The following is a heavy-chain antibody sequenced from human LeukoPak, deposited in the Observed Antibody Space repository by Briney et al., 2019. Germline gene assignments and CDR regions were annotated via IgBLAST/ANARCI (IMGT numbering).Heavy chain of an antibody. J-gene: IGHJ3*02. V-gene: IGHV5-51*01. CDR3: GRIPAAGSLKGAFDI. CDR2: IYPGDSDT. D-gene: IGHD6-25*01. Sequence: ESLKISCKGSGYSFTSYWIVWVRQMPGKGLEWMGIIYPGDSDTRYSPSFQGHVTISADKSISTAYLQWSSLKASDTAMYYCGRIPAAGSLKGAFDIWGQGTMVTVSS. CDR1: GYSFTSYW.